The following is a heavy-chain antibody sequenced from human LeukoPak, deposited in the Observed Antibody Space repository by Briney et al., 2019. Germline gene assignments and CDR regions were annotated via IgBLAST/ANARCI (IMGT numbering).Heavy chain of an antibody. D-gene: IGHD3-9*01. Sequence: GGSLRLSCAASGFTFNNYALSWVRQAPGKGLEWVSSISTSINNTYYADSVKGRFTISRDNSNHTLYLQMSSLRAEDTAIYYCARDQAFDWFYYYYGMDVSGLGTTVIVSS. CDR2: ISTSINNT. CDR3: ARDQAFDWFYYYYGMDV. J-gene: IGHJ6*02. V-gene: IGHV3-23*01. CDR1: GFTFNNYA.